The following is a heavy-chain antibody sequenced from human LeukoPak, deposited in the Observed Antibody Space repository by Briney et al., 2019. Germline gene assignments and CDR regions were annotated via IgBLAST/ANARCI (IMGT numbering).Heavy chain of an antibody. V-gene: IGHV1-8*01. CDR2: MSPKSGNT. J-gene: IGHJ6*03. Sequence: GASVKVSCKASGYTFISYDIDWVRQVTGQGLEWMGWMSPKSGNTDYAQKFKGRVTMTRNTSINTAYLELSSLTSDDTAVYFCARGVGGLGNMAVWGKGTTVIISS. CDR1: GYTFISYD. D-gene: IGHD3-16*01. CDR3: ARGVGGLGNMAV.